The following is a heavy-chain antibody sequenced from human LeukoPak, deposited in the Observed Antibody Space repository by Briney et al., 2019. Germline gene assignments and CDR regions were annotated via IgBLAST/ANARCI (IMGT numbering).Heavy chain of an antibody. J-gene: IGHJ4*02. Sequence: GGSLRLTCTGSGFTFSNYRMNWVRQAPGKGLEWISYSNAAGSPVSYAESVQGRFTISRDNAKNSLYLEMNSLRDDTAVYYCARDRSLSVAGTFDFWGQGSLVTVSS. V-gene: IGHV3-48*02. D-gene: IGHD6-19*01. CDR3: ARDRSLSVAGTFDF. CDR1: GFTFSNYR. CDR2: SNAAGSPV.